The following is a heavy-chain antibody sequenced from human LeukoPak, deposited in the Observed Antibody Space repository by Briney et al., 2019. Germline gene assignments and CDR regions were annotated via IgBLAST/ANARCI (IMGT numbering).Heavy chain of an antibody. Sequence: SETLSLTCTVSGGSVSRDNYYWTWIRQAPGKGLEWIGYVYYSGSTNYNPSLKSRVTISVDTSKNQFSLNLSSVTAADTAVYFCARGRYSFGYWGQGTLVTVSS. CDR1: GGSVSRDNYY. D-gene: IGHD5-18*01. V-gene: IGHV4-61*01. J-gene: IGHJ4*02. CDR2: VYYSGST. CDR3: ARGRYSFGY.